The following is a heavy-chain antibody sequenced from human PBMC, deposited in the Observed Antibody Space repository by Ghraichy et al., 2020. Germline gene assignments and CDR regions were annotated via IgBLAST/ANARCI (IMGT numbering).Heavy chain of an antibody. CDR2: ISYDGSNK. CDR3: ATGGNYGDLYY. CDR1: GFTFSSYG. Sequence: GGSLRLSCAASGFTFSSYGMHWVRQAPGKGLEWVAVISYDGSNKYYADSVKGRFTISRDNSKNTLYLQMNSLRAEDTAVYYCATGGNYGDLYYWGQGTLVTVSS. J-gene: IGHJ4*02. D-gene: IGHD4-17*01. V-gene: IGHV3-30*03.